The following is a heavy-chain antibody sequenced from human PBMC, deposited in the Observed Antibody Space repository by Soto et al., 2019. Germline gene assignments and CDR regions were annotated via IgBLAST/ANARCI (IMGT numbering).Heavy chain of an antibody. CDR1: GYTFTSFD. J-gene: IGHJ2*01. CDR3: ARSTRIPLWYFDL. CDR2: MNPNGKT. V-gene: IGHV1-8*01. Sequence: QVHLVQSGAEVKKPGASVKVSCRASGYTFTSFDINWVRQATGQGLEWMGWMNPNGKTGYAQKFQGRVTMTRDTSISAAYMESTSLTSDDTAVYYCARSTRIPLWYFDLWGRGTLVTVSS. D-gene: IGHD2-2*01.